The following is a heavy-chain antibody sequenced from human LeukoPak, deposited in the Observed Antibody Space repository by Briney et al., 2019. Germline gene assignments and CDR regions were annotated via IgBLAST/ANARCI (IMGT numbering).Heavy chain of an antibody. CDR1: GSRFTNYR. J-gene: IGHJ6*03. CDR3: ARLRASGGSRGYYHYYMDV. CDR2: IYPGDSDH. D-gene: IGHD2-15*01. Sequence: GAPLKISCKGSGSRFTNYRIGWGRQLPGKGLEWRGIIYPGDSDHRSRPSIQRQVTISAEKSISTAYLQWSSLKASDTAMYYCARLRASGGSRGYYHYYMDVWGKGTTVTLPS. V-gene: IGHV5-51*01.